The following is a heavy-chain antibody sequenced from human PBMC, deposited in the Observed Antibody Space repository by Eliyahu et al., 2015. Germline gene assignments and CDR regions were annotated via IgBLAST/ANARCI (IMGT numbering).Heavy chain of an antibody. CDR1: GYTFTSYY. Sequence: QVQLVQSGAEVKKPGASVXVSCKASGYTFTSYYXHWVRQAPGQGLEWRGIINPSGGSTXYAQKFQGRVTMTRDTSTSTVYMELSSLRSEDTAVYYCARKPPSTAGDYDGGAEDWGQGTLVTVSS. CDR2: INPSGGST. D-gene: IGHD4-17*01. CDR3: ARKPPSTAGDYDGGAED. J-gene: IGHJ4*02. V-gene: IGHV1-46*01.